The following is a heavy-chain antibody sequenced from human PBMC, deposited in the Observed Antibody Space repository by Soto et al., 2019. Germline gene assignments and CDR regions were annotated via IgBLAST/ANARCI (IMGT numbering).Heavy chain of an antibody. CDR2: IKSKTDGGTT. CDR3: TTDEVATIHYYYYYGMDV. V-gene: IGHV3-15*07. Sequence: EVQLVESGGGLVKPGGSLRLSCAASGFTFSNAWMNWVRQAPGKGLEWVGRIKSKTDGGTTDYAAPVKGRFTISRDDSKNTLYLQMNSLKTEDTAVYYCTTDEVATIHYYYYYGMDVWGQGTTVTVSS. D-gene: IGHD5-12*01. CDR1: GFTFSNAW. J-gene: IGHJ6*02.